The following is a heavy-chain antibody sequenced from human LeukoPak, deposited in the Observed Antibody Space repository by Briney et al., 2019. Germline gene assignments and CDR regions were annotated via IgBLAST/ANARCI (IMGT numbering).Heavy chain of an antibody. J-gene: IGHJ6*03. D-gene: IGHD3-3*01. CDR3: ARDAANYDFWSGFPDYKYFYMDV. Sequence: AASVKVSCKASGGTFSSYAISWVRQAPGQGLEWMGGIIPIFGTPNYAQKFQGRVTITADESTSTAYLDLRSLRSEDTAVYYCARDAANYDFWSGFPDYKYFYMDVWGKGTTVIVSS. V-gene: IGHV1-69*13. CDR1: GGTFSSYA. CDR2: IIPIFGTP.